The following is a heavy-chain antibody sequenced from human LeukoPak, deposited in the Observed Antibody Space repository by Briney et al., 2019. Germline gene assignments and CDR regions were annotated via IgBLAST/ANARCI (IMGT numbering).Heavy chain of an antibody. D-gene: IGHD4-23*01. J-gene: IGHJ4*02. CDR3: ARQRTVVTPEFFDY. CDR1: GGSINSGSYN. V-gene: IGHV4-39*01. CDR2: ISYSGST. Sequence: SETLSLTCTVSGGSINSGSYNWGWIRQPPGKGPEWIGSISYSGSTKYNPSLKSRITISVDTSKNHFSLKLNSVTAADTAIYYCARQRTVVTPEFFDYWGQGTLVIVSS.